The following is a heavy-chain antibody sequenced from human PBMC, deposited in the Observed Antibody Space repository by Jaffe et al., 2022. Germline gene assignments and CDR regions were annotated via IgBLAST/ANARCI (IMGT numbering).Heavy chain of an antibody. CDR1: GYTFTDYY. CDR3: ARATKEYDFWSGYSSCDY. V-gene: IGHV1-2*06. CDR2: INPNSGDT. D-gene: IGHD3-3*01. J-gene: IGHJ4*02. Sequence: QVQLVQSGAEVKKPGASVKVSCKASGYTFTDYYIHWVRQAPGQGLEWMGRINPNSGDTNYAQKFQGRVTMTRDTSISTVYMELNRLRSDDTAVYYCARATKEYDFWSGYSSCDYWGQGTLVTVSS.